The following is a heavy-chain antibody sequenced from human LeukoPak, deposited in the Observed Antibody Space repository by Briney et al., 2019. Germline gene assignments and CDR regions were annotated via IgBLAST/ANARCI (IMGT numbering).Heavy chain of an antibody. CDR3: ARLRHIEYGTSTQYWYFDL. D-gene: IGHD2/OR15-2a*01. CDR1: GGSISTYY. CDR2: IYFDGRS. V-gene: IGHV4-59*08. Sequence: PSETMSLTCTVSGGSISTYYWSWVRQSPGKGLEWIGYIYFDGRSKCDPSLKSRLTISVDTSNQFSLTLTSVTAADTAVYYCARLRHIEYGTSTQYWYFDLWGRGTLVTVSS. J-gene: IGHJ2*01.